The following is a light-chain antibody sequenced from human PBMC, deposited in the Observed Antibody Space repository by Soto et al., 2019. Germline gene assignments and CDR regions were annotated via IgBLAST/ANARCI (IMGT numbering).Light chain of an antibody. Sequence: DFQMTQSPSSLSVSVGDRVTITCRATQAIKNFLNWYLQKPGRAPKLLISDASTFQRGVPSRFSGSGSGTHFTFVISILLPEDLGTYYCQQSDNLPLTFGQGTRLDIK. CDR1: QAIKNF. J-gene: IGKJ5*01. V-gene: IGKV1-33*01. CDR2: DAS. CDR3: QQSDNLPLT.